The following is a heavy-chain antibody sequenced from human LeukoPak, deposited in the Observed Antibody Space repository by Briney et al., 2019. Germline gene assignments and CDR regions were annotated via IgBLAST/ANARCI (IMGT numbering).Heavy chain of an antibody. V-gene: IGHV1-18*01. CDR1: GYTFTSYG. Sequence: ASVKVSCKASGYTFTSYGISWVRQAPGQGLEWMGWISAYNGNTNYAQKFQGRVTITADESTSTAYMELSSLRSEDTAVYYCARRASIAAAGARAAYDYWGQGTLVAVSS. D-gene: IGHD6-13*01. J-gene: IGHJ4*02. CDR3: ARRASIAAAGARAAYDY. CDR2: ISAYNGNT.